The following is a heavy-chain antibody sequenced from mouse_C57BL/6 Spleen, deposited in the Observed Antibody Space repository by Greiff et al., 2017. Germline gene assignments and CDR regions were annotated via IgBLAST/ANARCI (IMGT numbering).Heavy chain of an antibody. CDR2: IDPSDSYT. CDR1: GYTFTSYW. Sequence: VQLQQPGAELVMPGASVKLSCKASGYTFTSYWMHWVKQRPGQGLEWIGEIDPSDSYTNYNQKFKGKSTLTVDKSSSTAYMQLSSLTSEDSAVYYCARGGWGSSYWGQGTTLTVSS. D-gene: IGHD1-1*01. J-gene: IGHJ2*01. V-gene: IGHV1-69*01. CDR3: ARGGWGSSY.